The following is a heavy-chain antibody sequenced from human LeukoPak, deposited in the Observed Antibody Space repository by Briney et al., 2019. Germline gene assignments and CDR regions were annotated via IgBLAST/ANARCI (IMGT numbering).Heavy chain of an antibody. J-gene: IGHJ4*02. CDR1: GGSISSYY. CDR3: ARELPPYYFDY. D-gene: IGHD1-26*01. V-gene: IGHV4-34*01. CDR2: INHSGST. Sequence: PSETLSLTCTVSGGSISSYYWSWIRQPPGKGLEWIGEINHSGSTNYNPSLKSRVTISVDTSKNQFSLKLSSVTAADTAMYYCARELPPYYFDYWGQGTLVTVSS.